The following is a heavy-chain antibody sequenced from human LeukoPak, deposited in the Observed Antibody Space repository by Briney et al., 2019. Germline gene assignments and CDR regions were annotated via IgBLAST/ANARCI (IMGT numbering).Heavy chain of an antibody. CDR3: ARDAVPNYYGSGGWFDP. J-gene: IGHJ5*02. CDR1: GFNFSTHG. D-gene: IGHD3-10*01. CDR2: ISSSSSYI. Sequence: PGGSLRLSCVASGFNFSTHGMHWVRQGPGKGLEWVSSISSSSSYIYYADSVKGRFTISRDNAKNSLYLQMNSLRAEDTAVYYCARDAVPNYYGSGGWFDPWGQGTLVTVSS. V-gene: IGHV3-21*01.